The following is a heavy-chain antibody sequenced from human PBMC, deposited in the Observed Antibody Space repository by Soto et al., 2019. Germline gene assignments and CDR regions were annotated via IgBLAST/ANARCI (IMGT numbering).Heavy chain of an antibody. CDR1: GFTFIGYG. CDR3: AKIIQGLVVPAANAQFGPDV. J-gene: IGHJ6*02. CDR2: ISYDGSNK. V-gene: IGHV3-30*18. Sequence: PLRLSYTAAGFTFIGYGMHWVRQAPGKGLEWVAVISYDGSNKYYADSVKGRFTISRDNSKNTLYLQMNSLRAEDTAVYYCAKIIQGLVVPAANAQFGPDVWGQGTTVT. D-gene: IGHD2-2*01.